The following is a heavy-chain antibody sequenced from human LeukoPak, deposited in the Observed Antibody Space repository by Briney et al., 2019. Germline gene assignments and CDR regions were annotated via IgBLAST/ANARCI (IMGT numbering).Heavy chain of an antibody. V-gene: IGHV4-59*11. J-gene: IGHJ4*02. CDR1: GGSISSHY. Sequence: PSETLSLTCTVPGGSISSHYWSWIRQPPGKGLEWIGYMYDSVRTKDNPSLKSRVTLSADTSKNQFSLRLSSVTAADTAVYYCATIKRGNIYGYFDFWGQGILVTVSP. CDR3: ATIKRGNIYGYFDF. D-gene: IGHD5-18*01. CDR2: MYDSVRT.